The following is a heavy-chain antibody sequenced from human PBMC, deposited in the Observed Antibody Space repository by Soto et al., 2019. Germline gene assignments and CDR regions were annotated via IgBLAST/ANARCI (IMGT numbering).Heavy chain of an antibody. CDR2: ISSSSSYI. V-gene: IGHV3-21*01. Sequence: WGSLRLSSASSVFTFSIYSMNWVRQAPGKGLDWVSSISSSSSYIYYADSVKGRFTISRDNAKNSLYLQMNSLRAEDTAVYYCAIQDSSGYPPSDYWGQGTMVTVSS. CDR1: VFTFSIYS. CDR3: AIQDSSGYPPSDY. D-gene: IGHD3-22*01. J-gene: IGHJ4*02.